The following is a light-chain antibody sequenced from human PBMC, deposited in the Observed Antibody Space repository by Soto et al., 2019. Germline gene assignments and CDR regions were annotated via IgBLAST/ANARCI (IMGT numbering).Light chain of an antibody. J-gene: IGKJ1*01. Sequence: DIQMTQSPSTLSASVGDRVTITSRASQSISSWLAWYRRKPGKAPKLLIYRESSLESGVPPSFSGSGSGTEFTLTISSLQPDDFATSYCQQYNGYPWTLGQGTKVEV. CDR2: RES. CDR1: QSISSW. CDR3: QQYNGYPWT. V-gene: IGKV1-5*03.